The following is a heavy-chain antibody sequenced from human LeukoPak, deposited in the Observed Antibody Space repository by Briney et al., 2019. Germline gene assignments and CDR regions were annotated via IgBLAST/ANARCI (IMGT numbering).Heavy chain of an antibody. D-gene: IGHD3-22*01. CDR1: GFTFSSYA. Sequence: PGGSLRLSCAASGFTFSSYAMSWVRQAPGKGLEWVSAISGSGGSTYYADSVKGRFTISRDNSKNTLYLQMNSLRAEDTAVYCCAKERDYYDSSGYYLIDYWGQGTLVTVSS. CDR2: ISGSGGST. J-gene: IGHJ4*02. CDR3: AKERDYYDSSGYYLIDY. V-gene: IGHV3-23*01.